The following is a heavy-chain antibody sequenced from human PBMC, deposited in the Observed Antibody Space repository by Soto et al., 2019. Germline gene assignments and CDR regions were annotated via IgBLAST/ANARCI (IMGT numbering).Heavy chain of an antibody. CDR2: IYYSGST. V-gene: IGHV4-59*08. J-gene: IGHJ5*02. CDR1: GGSISSYY. Sequence: QVQLQESGPGLVKPSETLSLTCTVSGGSISSYYWSWIRQPPGKGLEWIGYIYYSGSTNYNPSLQSRVTISADTSKNQYALKLSSVTAADTAVYYCARTERWLQPWGQGALVTVSS. CDR3: ARTERWLQP. D-gene: IGHD5-12*01.